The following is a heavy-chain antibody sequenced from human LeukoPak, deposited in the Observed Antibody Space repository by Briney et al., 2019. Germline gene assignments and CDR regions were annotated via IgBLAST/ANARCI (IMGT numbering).Heavy chain of an antibody. Sequence: ASVKVSCKASGYTFTSYYMHCVRQAPEQGLEWMGIINPSGGSTSYAQKFQGRVTMTRDTSTSRVYMELSSLRSEDTAVYYCARVRQLSSWWFDPWGQGTLVTVSS. V-gene: IGHV1-46*01. J-gene: IGHJ5*02. CDR2: INPSGGST. CDR1: GYTFTSYY. CDR3: ARVRQLSSWWFDP. D-gene: IGHD6-6*01.